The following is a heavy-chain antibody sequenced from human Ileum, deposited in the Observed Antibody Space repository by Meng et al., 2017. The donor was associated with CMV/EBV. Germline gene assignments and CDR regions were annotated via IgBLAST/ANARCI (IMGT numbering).Heavy chain of an antibody. CDR3: ARGLFRYPAYFDL. J-gene: IGHJ4*02. CDR1: GGSLRGHY. CDR2: INHVGRT. Sequence: QVQLQQWGAGLLKPSETLSRTCAVYGGSLRGHYCNWIRQSPGNGLQWIAEINHVGRTNSNPSLASRVTISQDTSKNQCSLKLNSVTVADSAVYYCARGLFRYPAYFDLWGQGTLVTVSS. D-gene: IGHD3-16*02. V-gene: IGHV4-34*01.